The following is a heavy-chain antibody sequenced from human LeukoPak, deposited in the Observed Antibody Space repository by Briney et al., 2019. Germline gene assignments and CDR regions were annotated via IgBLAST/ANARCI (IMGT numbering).Heavy chain of an antibody. Sequence: PSETLSLTCTVSGGSISSGDYYWSWIRQPPGKGLEWIGYIYYSGSTYYNPSLKSRVTMLVDTSKNQFSLELSSVTAADMAVYYCGREEASMTTVDYWGQGTLVTVSS. J-gene: IGHJ4*02. CDR2: IYYSGST. V-gene: IGHV4-30-4*01. D-gene: IGHD4-17*01. CDR3: GREEASMTTVDY. CDR1: GGSISSGDYY.